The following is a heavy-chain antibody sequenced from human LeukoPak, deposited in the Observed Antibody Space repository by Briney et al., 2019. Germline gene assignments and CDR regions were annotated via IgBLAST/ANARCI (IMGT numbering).Heavy chain of an antibody. V-gene: IGHV3-74*01. CDR1: GFTFSSYD. CDR3: VRGADTGYSSDS. Sequence: PGGSLRLSCAASGFTFSSYDMHWVRQAPGKGLVWVSRINSDGRSTNYADSVKGRFSISRDNAENTLYLQMNSLRVEDTAVYYCVRGADTGYSSDSWGQGTLVTVSS. D-gene: IGHD3-9*01. CDR2: INSDGRST. J-gene: IGHJ4*02.